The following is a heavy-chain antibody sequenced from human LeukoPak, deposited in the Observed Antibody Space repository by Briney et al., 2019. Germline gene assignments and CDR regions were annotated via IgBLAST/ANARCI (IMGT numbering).Heavy chain of an antibody. CDR2: IIPIFGTA. D-gene: IGHD2-15*01. CDR3: ARAVVAAATLRGMDV. CDR1: GGTFSSYA. Sequence: SVKVSCKASGGTFSSYAISWVRQAPGQGLEWMGGIIPIFGTANYAQKFQGRVTITADESTSTAYMELSSLRSEDTAVYYCARAVVAAATLRGMDVWGKGTTVTVSS. V-gene: IGHV1-69*13. J-gene: IGHJ6*04.